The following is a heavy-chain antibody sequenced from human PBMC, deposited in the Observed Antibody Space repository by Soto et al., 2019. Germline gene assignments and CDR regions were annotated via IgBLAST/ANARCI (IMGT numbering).Heavy chain of an antibody. CDR1: GGSITSISHF. J-gene: IGHJ5*02. CDR2: IYFTGNT. CDR3: AGQTFTIAAASYGRSNWFDP. D-gene: IGHD6-25*01. Sequence: SETLSLTCSASGGSITSISHFWGWVRQPPGKGLEWIGTIYFTGNTYYTPSLKSRLTMSIDASKNDFYLRLNSVNAADTAVYYCAGQTFTIAAASYGRSNWFDPWGPGTLVTVSS. V-gene: IGHV4-39*01.